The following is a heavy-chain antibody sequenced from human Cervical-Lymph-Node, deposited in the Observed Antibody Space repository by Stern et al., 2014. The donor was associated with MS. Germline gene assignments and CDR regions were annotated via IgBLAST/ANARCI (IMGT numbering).Heavy chain of an antibody. Sequence: DQLVESGAEVTKPGASVKVSCKASGYTLSEISINWVRQAPGQGLEWMGGFDPEHGDTRYAQKCQGRVTMAEDRSTDTAYMELSSLRSEDTAVYYCATHRGRVTYYYGMDVWGQGTTVTVSS. D-gene: IGHD2-21*02. CDR1: GYTLSEIS. V-gene: IGHV1-24*01. J-gene: IGHJ6*02. CDR3: ATHRGRVTYYYGMDV. CDR2: FDPEHGDT.